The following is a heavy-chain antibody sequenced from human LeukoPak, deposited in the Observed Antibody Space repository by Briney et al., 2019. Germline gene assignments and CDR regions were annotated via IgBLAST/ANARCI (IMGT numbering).Heavy chain of an antibody. V-gene: IGHV3-30*01. CDR2: ITKDGSDK. CDR1: GFMFSRYV. CDR3: ARQGGSLNYHYNYLDV. J-gene: IGHJ6*03. D-gene: IGHD6-25*01. Sequence: PGGSLRLSCEASGFMFSRYVMHWVRQAPGKGLEWVALITKDGSDKYYVESVKGRFTFSRDTSKNTLFLQMNSLRGEDSGVYFCARQGGSLNYHYNYLDVWGNGTTVTVSS.